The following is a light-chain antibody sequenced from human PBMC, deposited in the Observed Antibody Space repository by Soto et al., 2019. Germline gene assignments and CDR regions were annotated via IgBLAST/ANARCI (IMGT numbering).Light chain of an antibody. CDR3: QQRGNWPPFT. CDR2: DTS. J-gene: IGKJ3*01. Sequence: ETVLTQSPATLSLSPGERATLSCRASQSVNNYLAWYQQKPGQAPRLLIYDTSNRATGIPARFSGSGSGTGFTLPISSLEPEDFAVYYCQQRGNWPPFTFGPGTRVDIK. V-gene: IGKV3-11*01. CDR1: QSVNNY.